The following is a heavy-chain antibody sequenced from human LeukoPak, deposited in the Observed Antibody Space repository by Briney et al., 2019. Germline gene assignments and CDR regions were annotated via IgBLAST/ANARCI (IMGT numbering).Heavy chain of an antibody. V-gene: IGHV1-46*01. Sequence: ASVKVSCKASGYTFTSYYMHWVRQAPGQGLEWMGIINPSGGSTSYAQKFQGRVTMTRDTSTSTVYMELSSLRSEDTAVYYCARGVTGIYYYYYMDTWGKGTTVTVSS. CDR2: INPSGGST. CDR3: ARGVTGIYYYYYMDT. D-gene: IGHD3-10*01. CDR1: GYTFTSYY. J-gene: IGHJ6*03.